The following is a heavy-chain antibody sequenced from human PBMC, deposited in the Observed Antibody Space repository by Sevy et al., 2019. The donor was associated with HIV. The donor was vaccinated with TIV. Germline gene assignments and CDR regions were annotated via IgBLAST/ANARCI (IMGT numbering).Heavy chain of an antibody. CDR2: INPNSGGT. CDR1: GYTFTGYY. D-gene: IGHD2-15*01. CDR3: ALNTHLLGYYFDY. Sequence: ASVKVSCKASGYTFTGYYMHWVRQAPGQGLEWMGRINPNSGGTNYAQKFQGRVTMTRDTSISTAYMELSRLRSDDTAVYYCALNTHLLGYYFDYWGQGTLVTVSS. V-gene: IGHV1-2*06. J-gene: IGHJ4*02.